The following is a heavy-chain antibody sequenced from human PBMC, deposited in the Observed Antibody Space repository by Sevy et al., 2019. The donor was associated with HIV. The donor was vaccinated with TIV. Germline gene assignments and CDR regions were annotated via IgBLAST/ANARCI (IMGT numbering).Heavy chain of an antibody. V-gene: IGHV1-18*01. D-gene: IGHD3-10*01. CDR3: ARSLWFGELSRLYNWFDP. Sequence: ASVKVSCKASGYTFTSYGISWVRQAPGQGLEWMGWISAYNGNTNYAQKLQGRVTMTTDRSTSTAYMELRSLRSDDTAVYYCARSLWFGELSRLYNWFDPWGQGTLVTVSS. CDR1: GYTFTSYG. J-gene: IGHJ5*02. CDR2: ISAYNGNT.